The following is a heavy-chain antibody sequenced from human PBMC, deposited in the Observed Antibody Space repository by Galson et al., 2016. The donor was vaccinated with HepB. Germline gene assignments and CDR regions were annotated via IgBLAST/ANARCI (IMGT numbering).Heavy chain of an antibody. Sequence: SLRLSCAASGFTFSSYGMHWVRQAPGKGLEWVAVIWYDGSNKYYADSVKGRFTITRDNSKNTLYLQMNSLRAEDTAVYSCAREMARAADATFDYWGQGTLVTVSS. V-gene: IGHV3-33*01. D-gene: IGHD6-13*01. CDR1: GFTFSSYG. CDR2: IWYDGSNK. CDR3: AREMARAADATFDY. J-gene: IGHJ4*02.